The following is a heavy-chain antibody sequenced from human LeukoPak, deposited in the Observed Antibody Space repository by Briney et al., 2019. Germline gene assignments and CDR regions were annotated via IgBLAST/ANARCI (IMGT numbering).Heavy chain of an antibody. CDR3: ARDNIVVVTGGRAFDI. D-gene: IGHD2-21*02. CDR1: GYTFTSYG. CDR2: ISAYNGNT. J-gene: IGHJ3*02. V-gene: IGHV1-18*01. Sequence: GASVKVSCKASGYTFTSYGISWVRQAPGQGLEWMGWISAYNGNTNYAQKLQGRVTMTTDTSTSTAYMELRSLRSDDTAVYYCARDNIVVVTGGRAFDIWGQGTMVTVSS.